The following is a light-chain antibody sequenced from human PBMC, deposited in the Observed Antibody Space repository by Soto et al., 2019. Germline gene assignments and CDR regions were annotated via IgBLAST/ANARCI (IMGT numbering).Light chain of an antibody. CDR3: QSFATSLRGQV. J-gene: IGLJ2*01. CDR1: STNIGVGYR. Sequence: QSVLTQPPSVTGAPGQSITISCTGNSTNIGVGYRVPWYRQHPHTGPKLLIYGASNRPSGVSNRFSGSKSGTSASLAITGLQAEDEADYYCQSFATSLRGQVFGTGTKLTVL. CDR2: GAS. V-gene: IGLV1-40*01.